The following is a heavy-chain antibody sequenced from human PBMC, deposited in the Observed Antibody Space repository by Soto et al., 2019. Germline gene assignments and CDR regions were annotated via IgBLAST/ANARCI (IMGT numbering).Heavy chain of an antibody. CDR1: GDSVSSNSAG. Sequence: SQTLSLTCAITGDSVSSNSAGWSWVRQSPSRGLEWLGRTYYRSKWYHEYAVSVRGRITINPDTSKNQYSLQLNSVTPEDTAVYFCARGEQYSGRIFDYWGQGTLVTVSS. CDR2: TYYRSKWYH. D-gene: IGHD1-26*01. CDR3: ARGEQYSGRIFDY. V-gene: IGHV6-1*01. J-gene: IGHJ4*01.